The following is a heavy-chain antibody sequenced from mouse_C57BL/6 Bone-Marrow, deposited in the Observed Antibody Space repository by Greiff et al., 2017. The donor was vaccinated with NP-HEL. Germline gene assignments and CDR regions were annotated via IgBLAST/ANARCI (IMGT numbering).Heavy chain of an antibody. CDR1: GYTFTNYW. Sequence: QVQLQQSGAELVRPGTSVKMSCKASGYTFTNYWIGWAKQRPGHGLEWIGDIYPGGGYTNYNEKFKGKATLTADKSSSTAYMQFSSLTSEDSAIYYGARGGGYDVGRYAMDYWGQGTSVTVSS. CDR2: IYPGGGYT. J-gene: IGHJ4*01. V-gene: IGHV1-63*01. D-gene: IGHD2-2*01. CDR3: ARGGGYDVGRYAMDY.